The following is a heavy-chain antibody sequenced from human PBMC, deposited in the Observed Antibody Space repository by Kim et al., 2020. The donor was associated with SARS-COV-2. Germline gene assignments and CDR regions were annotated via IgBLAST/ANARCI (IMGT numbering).Heavy chain of an antibody. CDR3: ARDVEVGGTDYFDY. Sequence: GGSLRLSCAASGFTFSNYAMSWVRQAPGQGLEWVSIIVGSGGSTYYTDSVKGRFTISRDNSKNTLYLQMNSLRAEVTAVYYCARDVEVGGTDYFDYWGRG. V-gene: IGHV3-23*01. CDR2: IVGSGGST. CDR1: GFTFSNYA. D-gene: IGHD1-26*01. J-gene: IGHJ4*02.